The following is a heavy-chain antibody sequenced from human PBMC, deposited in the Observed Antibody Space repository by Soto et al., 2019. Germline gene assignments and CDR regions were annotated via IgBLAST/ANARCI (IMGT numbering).Heavy chain of an antibody. CDR3: ARDWELRRFDS. Sequence: FEPQSLTCTVSGAYIDSFYWSSIRKPAGKGLEWIGHIYSSGLTNYNPSLRSRVTMSVDSSKSQFSLTLTSTTAADTAVYYCARDWELRRFDSWGPGTLVTGSS. CDR2: IYSSGLT. V-gene: IGHV4-4*07. J-gene: IGHJ4*02. D-gene: IGHD1-7*01. CDR1: GAYIDSFY.